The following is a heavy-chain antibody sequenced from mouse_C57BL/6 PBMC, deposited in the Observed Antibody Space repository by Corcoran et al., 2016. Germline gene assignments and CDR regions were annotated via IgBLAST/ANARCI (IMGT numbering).Heavy chain of an antibody. CDR2: INPNNGGT. Sequence: EVQLQQSGPELVKPGASVKISCKASGYTFTDYYMNWVKQSHGKSLEWIGDINPNNGGTSYNQKFKGKATLTVDKSSSTAYMELRSLTSEDSAVYYCARGSGILWPYAMDYWGQGTSVTVSS. J-gene: IGHJ4*01. CDR1: GYTFTDYY. V-gene: IGHV1-26*01. CDR3: ARGSGILWPYAMDY. D-gene: IGHD1-1*02.